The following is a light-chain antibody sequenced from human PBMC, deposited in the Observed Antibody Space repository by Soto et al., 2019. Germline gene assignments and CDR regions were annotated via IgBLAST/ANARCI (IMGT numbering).Light chain of an antibody. Sequence: QSALTQPASVSGSPGQSITISCTGTSSDVGGYNYVSWYQQHPGKVPKLVIYDVSDRPSGVSNRFSGSKSGNTASLTISGLQAEDDADYYCNSYTSSRTLVFGTGTKLTVL. CDR3: NSYTSSRTLV. CDR2: DVS. J-gene: IGLJ1*01. CDR1: SSDVGGYNY. V-gene: IGLV2-14*01.